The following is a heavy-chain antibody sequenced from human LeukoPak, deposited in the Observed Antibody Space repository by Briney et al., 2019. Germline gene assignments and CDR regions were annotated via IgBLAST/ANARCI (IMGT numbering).Heavy chain of an antibody. V-gene: IGHV4-61*08. D-gene: IGHD6-19*01. J-gene: IGHJ4*02. CDR3: GAESERWLVRS. CDR1: GGSISSGGYY. Sequence: PSETLSLTCTVSGGSISSGGYYWSWIRQPPGKGLEWIGYIYNSGSTNYNPSLKGRVTISIDTSKNQFSLKLSSVTAADTAVYYCGAESERWLVRSWGQGTLVTVSS. CDR2: IYNSGST.